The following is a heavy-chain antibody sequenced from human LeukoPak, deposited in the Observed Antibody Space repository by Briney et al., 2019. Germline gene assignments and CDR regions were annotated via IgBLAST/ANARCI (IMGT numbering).Heavy chain of an antibody. D-gene: IGHD3-22*01. Sequence: ASVKVSCKASGYTLTSYGISWVRQAPGQGLEWMGWISAYNGNTNYAQKLQGRVTITTDTSTSTAYMELRSLRSDDTAVYYCARNAADYYDSSGYYEGDWFDPWGQGTLVTVSS. V-gene: IGHV1-18*01. CDR1: GYTLTSYG. CDR3: ARNAADYYDSSGYYEGDWFDP. J-gene: IGHJ5*02. CDR2: ISAYNGNT.